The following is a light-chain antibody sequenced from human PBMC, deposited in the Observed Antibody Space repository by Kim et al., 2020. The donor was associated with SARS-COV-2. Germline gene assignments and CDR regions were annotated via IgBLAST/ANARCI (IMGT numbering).Light chain of an antibody. CDR2: GAS. CDR3: QQYNNWPPRT. V-gene: IGKV3-15*01. CDR1: QSVSSN. J-gene: IGKJ1*01. Sequence: SQGEIATPSCEAQQSVSSNLAWYQQKPGQAPRLLIYGASTRATGIPARFSGSGSGTEFTLTISSLQSEDFAVYYCQQYNNWPPRTFGQGTKVDIK.